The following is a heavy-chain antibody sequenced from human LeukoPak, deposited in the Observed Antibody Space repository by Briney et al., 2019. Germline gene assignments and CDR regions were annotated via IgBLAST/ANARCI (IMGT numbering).Heavy chain of an antibody. V-gene: IGHV4-34*01. CDR3: ARERVAARPFDY. J-gene: IGHJ4*02. CDR1: GVSFSGYY. Sequence: PSETPSLTSAVYGVSFSGYYWSRIRQRPGKGLEWIGDINHSGSTNYNPSLNSLVTISVDTSKNQFSLKLSSVTAADTAVYYCARERVAARPFDYWGQGTLVTVSS. CDR2: INHSGST. D-gene: IGHD6-6*01.